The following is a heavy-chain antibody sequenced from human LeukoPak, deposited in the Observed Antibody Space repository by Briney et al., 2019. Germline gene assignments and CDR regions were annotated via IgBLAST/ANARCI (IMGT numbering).Heavy chain of an antibody. CDR3: AREDGSSYTSFDY. J-gene: IGHJ4*02. D-gene: IGHD6-6*01. V-gene: IGHV1-8*03. CDR1: GYTFTSYD. CDR2: MNPNSGNT. Sequence: GASVKVSCKASGYTFTSYDINWVRQATGQGLEWMGWMNPNSGNTGYAQKFQGRVTITRNTSISTAYMELSSLRSEDTAVYYCAREDGSSYTSFDYWGQGTLVTVSS.